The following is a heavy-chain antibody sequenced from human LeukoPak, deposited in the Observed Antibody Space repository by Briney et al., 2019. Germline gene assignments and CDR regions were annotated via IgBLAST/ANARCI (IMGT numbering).Heavy chain of an antibody. CDR3: ASWLYDDILTGYYSEDAFDM. CDR1: GGTFSSYA. V-gene: IGHV1-69*05. D-gene: IGHD3-9*01. J-gene: IGHJ3*02. Sequence: SVKVSCKASGGTFSSYAISWVRQAPGQGLEWMGGITPIFGTANYAQKSQGRVTITTDESTSTAYMELSSLRSEDTAVYYCASWLYDDILTGYYSEDAFDMWGQGTMVTVSS. CDR2: ITPIFGTA.